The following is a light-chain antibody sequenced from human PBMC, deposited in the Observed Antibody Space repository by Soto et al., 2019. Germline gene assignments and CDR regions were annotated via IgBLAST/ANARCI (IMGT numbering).Light chain of an antibody. CDR3: QQTNIFPLT. J-gene: IGKJ4*01. Sequence: DIQMTQSPSSVSASVGDGVTITCRASQGISTSLGWYQQKPGKAPKLLIYAASSLQSGVQSRFSGTGSGTEFTLTISSLQTEDFATYYCQQTNIFPLTVGGGTKVEIK. CDR2: AAS. V-gene: IGKV1D-12*01. CDR1: QGISTS.